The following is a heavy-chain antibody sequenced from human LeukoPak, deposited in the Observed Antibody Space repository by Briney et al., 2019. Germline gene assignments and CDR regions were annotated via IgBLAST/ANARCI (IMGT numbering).Heavy chain of an antibody. CDR3: ARNYVRYSSGWYGAFDY. J-gene: IGHJ4*02. Sequence: SAKVSCKASGGTFSSYAISWVRQAPGQGLEWMGRIIPILGIANYAQKFQGRVTITADKSTSTAYMELSSLRSEDTAVYYCARNYVRYSSGWYGAFDYWGQGTLVTVSS. CDR2: IIPILGIA. CDR1: GGTFSSYA. V-gene: IGHV1-69*04. D-gene: IGHD6-19*01.